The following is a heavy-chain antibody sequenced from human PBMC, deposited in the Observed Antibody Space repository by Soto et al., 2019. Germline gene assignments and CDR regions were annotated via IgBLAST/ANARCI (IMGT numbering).Heavy chain of an antibody. CDR3: ARGYAGSYGEYFQH. CDR2: ISSGGTTI. J-gene: IGHJ1*01. D-gene: IGHD1-26*01. CDR1: GYSFGTYE. Sequence: EVQLVESGGGLVQPGGPLSLPCAASGYSFGTYEMSWVRQAPGKGLEWVSYISSGGTTIYYADSVKGRFTISRDDAKTSLDLHMNSLRADDTGVYYCARGYAGSYGEYFQHWGQGTPVIVSS. V-gene: IGHV3-48*03.